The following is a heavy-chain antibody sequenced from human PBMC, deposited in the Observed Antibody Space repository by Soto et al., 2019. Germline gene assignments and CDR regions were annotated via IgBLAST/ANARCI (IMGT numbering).Heavy chain of an antibody. CDR2: IYYSGST. Sequence: PSETLSLTCTVSGGSISSSSYYWGWIRQPPGKGLEWIGSIYYSGSTYYNPSLKSRVTISVDTSKNQFSLKLSSVTAADTAVYYCAGLVRGGHYGMDVWGQGTTVTVSS. CDR1: GGSISSSSYY. J-gene: IGHJ6*02. V-gene: IGHV4-39*01. CDR3: AGLVRGGHYGMDV. D-gene: IGHD3-10*01.